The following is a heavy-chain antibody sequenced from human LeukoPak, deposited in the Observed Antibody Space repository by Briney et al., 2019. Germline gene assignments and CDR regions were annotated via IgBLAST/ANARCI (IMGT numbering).Heavy chain of an antibody. Sequence: HPGGSLRLSCAASGFIFDDYGMSWVRQAPGKGLEWVSGINWNGGSTGCADSVKGRFTISRDNAKNSLYLQMNSLRAEDTAVYYCARDGEWLRLSYWGQGTLVTVSS. CDR3: ARDGEWLRLSY. CDR1: GFIFDDYG. CDR2: INWNGGST. J-gene: IGHJ4*02. D-gene: IGHD5-12*01. V-gene: IGHV3-20*04.